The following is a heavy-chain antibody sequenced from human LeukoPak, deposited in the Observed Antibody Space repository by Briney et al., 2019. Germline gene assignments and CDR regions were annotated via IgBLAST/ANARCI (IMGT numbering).Heavy chain of an antibody. CDR3: ARTNIGLPFDP. Sequence: ASLKVSCKASGYTFTGYYIRWVRHAPGEVREWVGWFSPNTGDTDSSQKLRGRVTMTRDMSISTAYMELSSLTSDDTAVYYSARTNIGLPFDPWGQGTLVTVSS. D-gene: IGHD2-8*01. CDR2: FSPNTGDT. J-gene: IGHJ5*02. V-gene: IGHV1-2*02. CDR1: GYTFTGYY.